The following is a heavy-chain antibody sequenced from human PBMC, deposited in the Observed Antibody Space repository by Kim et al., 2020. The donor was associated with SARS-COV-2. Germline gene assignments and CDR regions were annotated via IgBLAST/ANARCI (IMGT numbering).Heavy chain of an antibody. J-gene: IGHJ4*02. Sequence: SETLSLTCTVSGDSFSAYYWSWIRHLPGKGLEGIGDSFYGADTNYNPSLKRRVTITWDTSRNDFFVVLTTVTDADTAIDYCARSEGRASWHQFDYWGQGILVTVSS. CDR2: SFYGADT. CDR1: GDSFSAYY. CDR3: ARSEGRASWHQFDY. V-gene: IGHV4-59*01.